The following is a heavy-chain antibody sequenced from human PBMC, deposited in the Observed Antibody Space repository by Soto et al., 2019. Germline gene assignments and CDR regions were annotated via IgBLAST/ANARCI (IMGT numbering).Heavy chain of an antibody. CDR1: GFTFSDYY. D-gene: IGHD6-19*01. CDR2: ITSIGSTI. V-gene: IGHV3-11*01. CDR3: AREHEQWVAADN. J-gene: IGHJ4*02. Sequence: GGSLRLSCAASGFTFSDYYMSWIRQAPGKGLEWVSDITSIGSTIYYADSVKGRFTISRDNAKNSLYLQMNSLRAEDTAVYYCAREHEQWVAADNWGQGALVTVSS.